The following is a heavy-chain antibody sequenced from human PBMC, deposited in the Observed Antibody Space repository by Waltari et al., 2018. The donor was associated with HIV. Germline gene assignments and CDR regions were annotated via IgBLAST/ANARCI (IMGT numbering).Heavy chain of an antibody. D-gene: IGHD6-13*01. V-gene: IGHV4-39*02. CDR1: CGSINTDSYY. Sequence: LQLQESGPGLVKPSETLSLTCAVSCGSINTDSYYWVWIRQPPGKGLEWIGSIYYRGSTVNNPSLRGRVTISVDTSKNRFSRKLSSVTAADTAVYYCARRYSTTSHPGGAGYFDHWGQGTLVTVSS. CDR2: IYYRGST. CDR3: ARRYSTTSHPGGAGYFDH. J-gene: IGHJ4*02.